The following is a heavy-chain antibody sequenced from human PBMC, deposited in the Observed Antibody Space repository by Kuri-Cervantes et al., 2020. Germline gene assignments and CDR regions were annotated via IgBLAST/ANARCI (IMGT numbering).Heavy chain of an antibody. CDR1: DGSFSGYY. V-gene: IGHV4-34*01. CDR3: ARHRTGYYGSGSYYTPFDY. CDR2: IYYSGST. J-gene: IGHJ4*02. D-gene: IGHD3-10*01. Sequence: GSLRLSCAVYDGSFSGYYWSWIRQPPGKGLEWIGSIYYSGSTYYNPSLKSRVTISVDTSKNQFSLKLSSVTAADTAVYYCARHRTGYYGSGSYYTPFDYWGQGTLVTVSS.